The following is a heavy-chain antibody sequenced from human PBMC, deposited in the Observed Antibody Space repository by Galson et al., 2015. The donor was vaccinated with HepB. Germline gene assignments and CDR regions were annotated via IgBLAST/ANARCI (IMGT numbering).Heavy chain of an antibody. V-gene: IGHV3-23*01. D-gene: IGHD3-10*01. CDR2: ISGSGGST. CDR3: AKDQAFRGYGSGSYYSPEFEANFDY. CDR1: GFTFSSYA. J-gene: IGHJ4*02. Sequence: SLRLSCAAPGFTFSSYAMSWVRQAPGKGLEWVSAISGSGGSTYYADSVKGRFTISRDNSKNTLYLQMNSLRAEDTAVYYCAKDQAFRGYGSGSYYSPEFEANFDYWGQGTLVTVSS.